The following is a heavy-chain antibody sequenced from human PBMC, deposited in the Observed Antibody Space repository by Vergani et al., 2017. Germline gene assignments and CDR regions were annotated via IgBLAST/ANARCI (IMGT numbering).Heavy chain of an antibody. CDR2: MNPNSGNT. D-gene: IGHD3-3*01. CDR1: GYTFTSSD. Sequence: QVQLVQSGAEVKKPGASVKISCKAYGYTFTSSDITWVHQATGQGLEWMGWMNPNSGNTGYAQKFQGRVTMTRNTSISTAYMELSSLRSEDTAVYYCARWRFLEWLFYRFDPWGQGTLVTVSS. J-gene: IGHJ5*02. V-gene: IGHV1-8*01. CDR3: ARWRFLEWLFYRFDP.